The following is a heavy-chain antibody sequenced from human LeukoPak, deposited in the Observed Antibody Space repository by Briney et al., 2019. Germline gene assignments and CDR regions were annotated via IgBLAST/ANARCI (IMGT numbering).Heavy chain of an antibody. CDR1: SYSISSGYY. D-gene: IGHD3-10*01. V-gene: IGHV4-38-2*02. Sequence: SETLSLTCTVSSYSISSGYYWGWIRQPPGKGLEWIGSLFHSGMTLHSGSTHYNPSLKSRVTISVDTSKKQFSLNLNSVTAADTAVYFCARVTAMVRGVTEYKWFEPWGQGTLVTVSS. CDR2: LFHSGMTLHSGST. J-gene: IGHJ5*02. CDR3: ARVTAMVRGVTEYKWFEP.